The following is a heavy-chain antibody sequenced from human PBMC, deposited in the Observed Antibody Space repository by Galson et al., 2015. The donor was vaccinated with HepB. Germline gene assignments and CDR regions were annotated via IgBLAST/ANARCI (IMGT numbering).Heavy chain of an antibody. V-gene: IGHV3-30*04. CDR2: ISHDGRNT. D-gene: IGHD3-10*01. J-gene: IGHJ2*01. CDR1: GFTFSSYS. CDR3: ARVYFGSGSSSAYWYFNL. Sequence: SLRLSCAASGFTFSSYSIHWVREAPDKGLEWVAIISHDGRNTYYAYSVKGRFTISRDNSRNTLYLQMNSLRDEDTAVYYCARVYFGSGSSSAYWYFNLWGRGALVTVSS.